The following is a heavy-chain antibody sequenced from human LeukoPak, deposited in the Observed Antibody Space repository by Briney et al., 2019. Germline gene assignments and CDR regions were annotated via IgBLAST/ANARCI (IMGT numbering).Heavy chain of an antibody. J-gene: IGHJ4*02. D-gene: IGHD6-19*01. CDR3: ARVGGVAVTGNSNC. V-gene: IGHV3-21*01. CDR1: GFTFSTYA. CDR2: ISSSSSYI. Sequence: GGSLRLSCAASGFTFSTYAMNWVRQAPGKGLEWVSSISSSSSYIYYADSVKGRFTISRDNAQNSLYIQMNSLRAEDTAVYYCARVGGVAVTGNSNCWGQGTLVTVSS.